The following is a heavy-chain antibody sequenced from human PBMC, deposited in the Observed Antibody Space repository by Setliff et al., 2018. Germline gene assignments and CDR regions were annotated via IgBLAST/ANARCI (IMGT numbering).Heavy chain of an antibody. CDR2: IYYSGST. Sequence: NPSETLSLTCTVSGGSISSGDYYWSWIRQPPGKGLEWIGYIYYSGSTYYNPSLKSRVTISVDTSKNQFSLKLSSVTAADTAVYYCARGVWSGELLQAFDIWGQGTMVTVSS. V-gene: IGHV4-30-4*08. D-gene: IGHD3-10*01. CDR3: ARGVWSGELLQAFDI. CDR1: GGSISSGDYY. J-gene: IGHJ3*02.